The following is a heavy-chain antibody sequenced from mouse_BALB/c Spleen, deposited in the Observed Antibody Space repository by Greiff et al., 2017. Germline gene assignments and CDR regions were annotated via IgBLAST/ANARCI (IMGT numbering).Heavy chain of an antibody. CDR2: IRSKANNHAT. D-gene: IGHD1-1*01. Sequence: EVKLVESGGGLVPPGGSMTLSCAASGFTFSDAWMNWVRQSPEKGLEWVAEIRSKANNHATYYAESVKGRFTISRDDSKSSVYLQMNSLRAEDTGIYDRTRAAYGSSYDWYVDVWGAGTTVTVSA. V-gene: IGHV6-6*01. CDR1: GFTFSDAW. CDR3: TRAAYGSSYDWYVDV. J-gene: IGHJ1*01.